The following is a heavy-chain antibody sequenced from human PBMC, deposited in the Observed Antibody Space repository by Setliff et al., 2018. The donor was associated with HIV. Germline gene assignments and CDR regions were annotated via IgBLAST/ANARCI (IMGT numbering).Heavy chain of an antibody. CDR3: ARVGSYWSTFDY. J-gene: IGHJ4*02. Sequence: GASVKVSCKASGYTLTTFGISWVRQVPGQGLEWMGWINTETGNPMYAQGFKGRFVFSLDTSVSTAYLQISTLKTEDTAIYYCARVGSYWSTFDYWGQGALGT. CDR2: INTETGNP. D-gene: IGHD1-26*01. CDR1: GYTLTTFG. V-gene: IGHV7-4-1*02.